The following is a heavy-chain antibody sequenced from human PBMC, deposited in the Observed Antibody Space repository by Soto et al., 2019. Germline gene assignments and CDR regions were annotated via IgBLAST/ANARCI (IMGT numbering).Heavy chain of an antibody. Sequence: SETLSLTCAISGVSFSGYYWSWIRQPPGKGLEWIGEIDHSGSTKYNPSLKSRVTISVDTSKRQFSLNLRSVTAADTAVYYCARXPKPITMIRKQPYYFDYWGHGTLVTVSS. CDR1: GVSFSGYY. V-gene: IGHV4-34*01. D-gene: IGHD3-10*01. J-gene: IGHJ4*01. CDR3: ARXPKPITMIRKQPYYFDY. CDR2: IDHSGST.